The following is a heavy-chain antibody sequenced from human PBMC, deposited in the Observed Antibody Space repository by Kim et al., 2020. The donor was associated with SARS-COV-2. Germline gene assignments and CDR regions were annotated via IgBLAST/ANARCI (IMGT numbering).Heavy chain of an antibody. CDR1: VGSISSYY. J-gene: IGHJ4*02. V-gene: IGHV4-59*08. CDR3: ARHSPGITIFGVVIMGHFDY. CDR2: IYYSGST. Sequence: SETLSLTCTVSVGSISSYYWSSIRQPPGKGLDWIGYIYYSGSTNYNPSLKSRVTISVDTSKNQFSLKLSSVTAADTAVYYCARHSPGITIFGVVIMGHFDYWGQGTLVTVSS. D-gene: IGHD3-3*01.